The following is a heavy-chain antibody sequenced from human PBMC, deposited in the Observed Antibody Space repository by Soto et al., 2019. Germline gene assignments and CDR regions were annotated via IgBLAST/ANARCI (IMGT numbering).Heavy chain of an antibody. CDR2: ISSSTGTV. Sequence: QPGGSLRLSCAASGFTFSSNAMNWVRQAPGKGLEWVSYISSSTGTVYYADSVKGRFTVSRDNAKNSLFLQMNSLRAEDTAVYYCAVLAFKTDYFDYWGQGTLVTVSS. D-gene: IGHD3-3*02. V-gene: IGHV3-48*01. CDR3: AVLAFKTDYFDY. J-gene: IGHJ4*02. CDR1: GFTFSSNA.